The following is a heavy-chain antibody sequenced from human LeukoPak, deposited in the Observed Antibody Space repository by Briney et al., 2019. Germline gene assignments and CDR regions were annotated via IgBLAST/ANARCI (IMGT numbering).Heavy chain of an antibody. D-gene: IGHD6-19*01. CDR1: GFTFRDYG. CDR3: TRGVAISTSGWYDTFDY. V-gene: IGHV3-64*02. J-gene: IGHJ4*02. CDR2: ISTDGSRI. Sequence: GGSLRLSCAASGFTFRDYGMYWVRQAPGKGLEYVSVISTDGSRIYYADSVKGRFTISRDNSKNTLYLQMGSLRAEDMAVYYCTRGVAISTSGWYDTFDYWGQGDLVTVSS.